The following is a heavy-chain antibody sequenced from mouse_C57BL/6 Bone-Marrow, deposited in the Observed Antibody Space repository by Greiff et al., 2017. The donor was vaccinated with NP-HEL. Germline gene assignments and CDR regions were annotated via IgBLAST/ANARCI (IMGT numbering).Heavy chain of an antibody. D-gene: IGHD1-1*01. CDR1: GYTFTSYW. CDR2: IDPSDSYT. V-gene: IGHV1-50*01. J-gene: IGHJ3*01. CDR3: ASALYYYGSSPSF. Sequence: QVQLQQPGAELMKPGASVKLSCKASGYTFTSYWMQWVKQRPGQGLEWIGEIDPSDSYTNYNQKFKGKATLTVDTSSSTAYMQLSSLTSEDSAVYYCASALYYYGSSPSFWGQGTLVTVSA.